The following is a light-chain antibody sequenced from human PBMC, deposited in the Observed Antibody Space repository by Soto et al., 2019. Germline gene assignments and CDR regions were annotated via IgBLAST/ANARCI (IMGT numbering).Light chain of an antibody. CDR2: TNN. CDR1: SSNIGSNP. Sequence: QPVLTQPPSASGTPGQRVTISCSGSSSNIGSNPVNWYQQLPGTAPKLLIYTNNQRPSGVPDRFSGSKSGTSASLAISGLQSEDEADYYCAAWDDSLNGYVFGTGTQLTVL. V-gene: IGLV1-44*01. CDR3: AAWDDSLNGYV. J-gene: IGLJ1*01.